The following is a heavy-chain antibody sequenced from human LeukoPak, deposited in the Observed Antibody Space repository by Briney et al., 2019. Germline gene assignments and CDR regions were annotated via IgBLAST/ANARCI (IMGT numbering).Heavy chain of an antibody. Sequence: GGSLRLSCLTSGFTLSTNAMSWVRQAPGKGLEWISGISGSGASTHYADSVKGRFTISRDDSRNTLYLQMNSLRGDDTAVYYCAKDVGKWESLHFFDYWGQGTPVTVSS. V-gene: IGHV3-23*01. CDR2: ISGSGAST. CDR3: AKDVGKWESLHFFDY. CDR1: GFTLSTNA. D-gene: IGHD1-26*01. J-gene: IGHJ4*02.